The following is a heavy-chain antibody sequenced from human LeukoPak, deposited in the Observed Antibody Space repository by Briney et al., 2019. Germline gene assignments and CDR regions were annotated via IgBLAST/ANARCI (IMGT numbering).Heavy chain of an antibody. CDR2: IRYDGSNK. V-gene: IGHV3-30*02. Sequence: GGSLRLSCAASGFTFSSYEMNWVRQAPGKGLEWVAFIRYDGSNKYYADSVKGRFTISRDNSKNTLYLQMNSLRAEDTAVYYCAKASVADRYYYMDVWGKGTTVTISS. J-gene: IGHJ6*03. CDR1: GFTFSSYE. CDR3: AKASVADRYYYMDV. D-gene: IGHD6-19*01.